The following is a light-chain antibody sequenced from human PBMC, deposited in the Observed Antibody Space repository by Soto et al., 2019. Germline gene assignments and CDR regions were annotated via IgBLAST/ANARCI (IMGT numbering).Light chain of an antibody. V-gene: IGKV3-20*01. J-gene: IGKJ2*01. Sequence: EIVLTQSPGTLSMSPGERVTLSCRASQSVSGNQLAWYRQKPGQAPTLLVYDASSRATGIPDRFSGSGSGTDFILVISRLEPEDFAVFYCQQYGTSPYTFGQGTKLEMK. CDR1: QSVSGNQ. CDR3: QQYGTSPYT. CDR2: DAS.